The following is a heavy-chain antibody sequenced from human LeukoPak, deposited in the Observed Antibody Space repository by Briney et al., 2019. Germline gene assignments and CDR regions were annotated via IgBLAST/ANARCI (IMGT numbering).Heavy chain of an antibody. CDR2: ISSNGGST. Sequence: GGSLRLSCAASGFTFSSYAIHWVRQAPGKGLEYVSAISSNGGSTYYANSVKGRFTISRDNSKNTLYLQMGSLRAEDMAVYYCARDGLTDYYDILTGYPNNWFDPWGQGTLVTVSS. V-gene: IGHV3-64*01. J-gene: IGHJ5*02. CDR3: ARDGLTDYYDILTGYPNNWFDP. CDR1: GFTFSSYA. D-gene: IGHD3-9*01.